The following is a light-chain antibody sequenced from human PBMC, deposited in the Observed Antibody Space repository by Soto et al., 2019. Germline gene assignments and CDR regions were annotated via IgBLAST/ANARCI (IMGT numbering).Light chain of an antibody. CDR1: NSNIGAGYD. CDR3: QSYDSSLSGWV. CDR2: GNS. V-gene: IGLV1-40*01. Sequence: QLVPTQPPSVSGAPGQRVTISCTGYNSNIGAGYDVHWYQQLPGTAPKLLIYGNSNRPSGVPDRFSASKSGTSASLAITGLQAEDEADYYCQSYDSSLSGWVFGGGTKLTVL. J-gene: IGLJ3*02.